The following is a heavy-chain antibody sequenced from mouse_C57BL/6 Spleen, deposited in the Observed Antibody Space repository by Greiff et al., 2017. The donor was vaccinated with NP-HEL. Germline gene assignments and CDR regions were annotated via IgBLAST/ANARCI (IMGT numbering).Heavy chain of an antibody. J-gene: IGHJ4*01. Sequence: EVQRVESGGGLVQPGGSLSLSCAASGFTFTDYYMSWVRQPPGKALEWLGFIRNKANGYTTEYSASVKGRFTISRDNSQSILYLQMNALRAEDSATYYCARSGTGSYYYAMDYWGQGTSVTVSS. CDR1: GFTFTDYY. CDR2: IRNKANGYTT. CDR3: ARSGTGSYYYAMDY. V-gene: IGHV7-3*01. D-gene: IGHD1-1*02.